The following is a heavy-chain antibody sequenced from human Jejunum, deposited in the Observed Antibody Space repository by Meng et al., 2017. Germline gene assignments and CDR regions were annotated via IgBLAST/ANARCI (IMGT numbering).Heavy chain of an antibody. J-gene: IGHJ3*02. CDR2: SRNKANSYTT. Sequence: GESLKISCAASGSTFSDHYIDWVRQAPGKGLEGVGLSRNKANSYTTEYAASVKGRFTISRDASKNSLYLQMSSLKTEDTAVYYCARGYSGTYFYAFDIWGQGTMVTVSS. D-gene: IGHD1-26*01. CDR1: GSTFSDHY. V-gene: IGHV3-72*01. CDR3: ARGYSGTYFYAFDI.